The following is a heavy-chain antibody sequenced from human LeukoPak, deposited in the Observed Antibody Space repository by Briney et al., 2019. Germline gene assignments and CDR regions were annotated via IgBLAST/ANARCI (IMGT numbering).Heavy chain of an antibody. CDR2: IYHSGST. D-gene: IGHD6-19*01. Sequence: PSETLSLTCTVSGGSISSGGYYWSWIRQPPGKGLEWIGYIYHSGSTYYNPSLKSRVTISADTSKSQFSLRLSSVTASDTAVYYCVRGKYSSGLVDYWGQGTLVTVSS. J-gene: IGHJ4*02. CDR3: VRGKYSSGLVDY. V-gene: IGHV4-30-2*01. CDR1: GGSISSGGYY.